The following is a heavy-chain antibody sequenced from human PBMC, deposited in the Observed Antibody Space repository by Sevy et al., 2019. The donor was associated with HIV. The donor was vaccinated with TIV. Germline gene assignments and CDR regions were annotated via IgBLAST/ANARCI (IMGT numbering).Heavy chain of an antibody. CDR1: GFTFSRYW. J-gene: IGHJ4*02. D-gene: IGHD3-9*01. CDR2: IKQDGSDK. V-gene: IGHV3-7*01. CDR3: ARGWDSDWSPPDC. Sequence: GGYLRLSCAASGFTFSRYWMSWVRQAPGKGLEWVANIKQDGSDKYYVDSVKGRFTISRDNAQNSLYLHMNSLGAEDTSVYFRARGWDSDWSPPDCWGQGTLVSVSS.